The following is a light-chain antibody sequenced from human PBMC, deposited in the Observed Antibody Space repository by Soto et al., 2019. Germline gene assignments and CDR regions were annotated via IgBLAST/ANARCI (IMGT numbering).Light chain of an antibody. J-gene: IGKJ1*01. CDR3: QQFSIYWA. CDR1: QDINRW. V-gene: IGKV1-5*01. Sequence: DIKMTQSPATLSASVGDRVTITCRASQDINRWLAWYQQKPGKAHKILIYNADTLESGVPSRFSGSGYGTEFILTISSLQPEDFATYYCQQFSIYWAFGQGTNVDI. CDR2: NAD.